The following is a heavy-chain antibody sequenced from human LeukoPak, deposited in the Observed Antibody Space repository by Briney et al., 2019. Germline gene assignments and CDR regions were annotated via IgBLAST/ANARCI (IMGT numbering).Heavy chain of an antibody. V-gene: IGHV1-69*05. Sequence: ASVKVSCKASGGTFSSYAISWVRQAPGQGLEWMGGIIPIFGTANYAQKFQGRVTITTDESTSTAYMELSSLRSEDTAVYYCARAHSSSHAFDIWGQGTMVTVSS. CDR1: GGTFSSYA. J-gene: IGHJ3*02. D-gene: IGHD6-13*01. CDR2: IIPIFGTA. CDR3: ARAHSSSHAFDI.